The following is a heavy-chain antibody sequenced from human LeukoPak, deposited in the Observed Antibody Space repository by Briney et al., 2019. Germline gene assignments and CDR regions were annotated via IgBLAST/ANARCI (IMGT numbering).Heavy chain of an antibody. D-gene: IGHD4-17*01. CDR3: ANLYGDSSNGLDV. J-gene: IGHJ6*02. Sequence: GGSLRLSCAASGFTFSSYAMTWVRQAPGKGLEWASAISASGATTYYVDSVKGRFTISRDNSKSTLYLQMNSLRAEDTAVYYCANLYGDSSNGLDVWGQGTTATVSS. CDR2: ISASGATT. CDR1: GFTFSSYA. V-gene: IGHV3-23*01.